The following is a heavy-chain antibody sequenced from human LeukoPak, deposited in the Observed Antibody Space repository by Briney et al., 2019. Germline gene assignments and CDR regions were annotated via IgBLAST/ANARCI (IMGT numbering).Heavy chain of an antibody. CDR3: ARDHVTPGLLFDY. CDR2: IKQDGSEK. J-gene: IGHJ4*02. V-gene: IGHV3-7*01. D-gene: IGHD2-21*01. Sequence: GGSLRLSCAASGFTFSSYWMSWVRQAPGKGLEWVANIKQDGSEKYYVDSVKGRFTISRDNAKNSLYQQMNSLRAEDTAVYYCARDHVTPGLLFDYWGQGNLVTVSS. CDR1: GFTFSSYW.